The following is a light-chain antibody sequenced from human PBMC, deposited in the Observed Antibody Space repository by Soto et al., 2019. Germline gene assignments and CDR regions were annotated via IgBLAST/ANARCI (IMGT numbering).Light chain of an antibody. CDR2: TAS. CDR3: QQTNTAPWT. V-gene: IGKV1-39*01. Sequence: DIPMTQSPSSLSASVGDRVTISCRASERISDYLAWYQQKPGKAPKLLINTASSLRSGVPSRFSGSGSGTDVTLTIDSLQPEDFATYFCQQTNTAPWTFGQGTKVEIK. CDR1: ERISDY. J-gene: IGKJ1*01.